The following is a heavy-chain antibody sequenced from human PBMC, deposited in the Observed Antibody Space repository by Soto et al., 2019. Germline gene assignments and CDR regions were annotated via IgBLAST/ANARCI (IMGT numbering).Heavy chain of an antibody. Sequence: PSETLSLTCTVSSGSINGYYWSWVRQPPGKGLEWIGHIYFTGSTNYSPSLKSRVTISVDKSISTAYLQWSSLKASDTAMYYCARVAAGGTLVNWFDPWGQGTLVTVSS. CDR2: IYFTGST. V-gene: IGHV4-59*12. J-gene: IGHJ5*02. CDR3: ARVAAGGTLVNWFDP. CDR1: SGSINGYY. D-gene: IGHD6-13*01.